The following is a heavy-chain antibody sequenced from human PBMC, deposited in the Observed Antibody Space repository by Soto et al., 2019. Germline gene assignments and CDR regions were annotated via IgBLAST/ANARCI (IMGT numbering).Heavy chain of an antibody. CDR2: ITAFNGNT. CDR3: ARISQSDFWSGYYSFFDY. V-gene: IGHV1-18*01. CDR1: GYTFTDYG. Sequence: QVHLVQSGAEVEKPGASVKVSCKASGYTFTDYGISWVRQAPGQGLQWMGWITAFNGNTKYAQQFQGRVTMTTDTSTSTAYRKLRSLESDDTSVYYCARISQSDFWSGYYSFFDYWGQGTLVTVSS. J-gene: IGHJ4*02. D-gene: IGHD3-3*01.